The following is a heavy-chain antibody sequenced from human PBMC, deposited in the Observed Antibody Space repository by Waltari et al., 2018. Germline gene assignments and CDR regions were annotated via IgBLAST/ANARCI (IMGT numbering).Heavy chain of an antibody. CDR1: GFSFSSYW. CDR3: AREIDRGDGFIS. J-gene: IGHJ5*02. Sequence: DVQLVESGGGLVQPGGSLSVSCVASGFSFSSYWMSWVRQAPGRGLEWVANIRKDGGGRFYADSVKGRFTISRDNAEKAVYLQMNSLRDEDTGVYYCAREIDRGDGFISWGQGTQVTVSS. V-gene: IGHV3-7*01. D-gene: IGHD3-10*01. CDR2: IRKDGGGR.